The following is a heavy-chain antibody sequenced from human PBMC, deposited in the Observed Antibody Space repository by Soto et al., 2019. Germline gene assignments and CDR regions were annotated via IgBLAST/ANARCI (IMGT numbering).Heavy chain of an antibody. V-gene: IGHV3-7*01. J-gene: IGHJ1*01. Sequence: WGSLRISCASCVFTFSSYWMSWVGQAPGKGLELVANIKQDGSEKYYVDSVKGRFTISRDNAKNSLYLQMNSLRAEDTAVYYCARLRGDGYNSGRQYFQHWGQGTMVTVSS. CDR1: VFTFSSYW. CDR3: ARLRGDGYNSGRQYFQH. D-gene: IGHD5-12*01. CDR2: IKQDGSEK.